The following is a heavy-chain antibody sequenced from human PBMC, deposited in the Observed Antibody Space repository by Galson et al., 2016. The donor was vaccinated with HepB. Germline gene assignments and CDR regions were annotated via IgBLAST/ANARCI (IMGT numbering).Heavy chain of an antibody. D-gene: IGHD5-18*01. J-gene: IGHJ6*02. CDR2: VYYSGST. V-gene: IGHV4-39*01. Sequence: ETLSPTCTVSGGSISRNIYYWGWIRQPPGKGLEWIGSVYYSGSTYYTPSLKSPVTISVDTSKNQFSLKLISATTADTAVYYCACADTGRDVHSYGMDVWGQGTTTTVSS. CDR3: ACADTGRDVHSYGMDV. CDR1: GGSISRNIYY.